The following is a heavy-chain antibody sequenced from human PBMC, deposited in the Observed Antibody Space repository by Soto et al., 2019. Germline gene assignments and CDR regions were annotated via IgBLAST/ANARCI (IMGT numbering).Heavy chain of an antibody. V-gene: IGHV1-69*08. CDR1: GGTFSSYT. J-gene: IGHJ3*01. CDR2: IIPILGIA. D-gene: IGHD4-17*01. CDR3: ARDLPFAASTVVTLAS. Sequence: QVQLVQSGAEVKKPGSSVKVSCKASGGTFSSYTISWVRQAPGQGLEWMGRIIPILGIANYAQKFQGRVTITADKPTSTAYMEMSSLRSEDTAVYYCARDLPFAASTVVTLASWGQGTMVTVSS.